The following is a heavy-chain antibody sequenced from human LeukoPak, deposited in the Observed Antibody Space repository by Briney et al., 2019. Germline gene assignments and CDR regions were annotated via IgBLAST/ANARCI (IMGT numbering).Heavy chain of an antibody. CDR3: ARWDIVVVPAAMGGFDY. CDR1: GFTFSSYR. J-gene: IGHJ4*02. D-gene: IGHD2-2*01. CDR2: IKQDGSEK. Sequence: GGSLRLSCAASGFTFSSYRMSWVRQAPGKGLEWVANIKQDGSEKNYVDSVKGRFTISRDNAKNSLYLQMNSLRAEDTAVYYCARWDIVVVPAAMGGFDYWGQGTLVTVSS. V-gene: IGHV3-7*01.